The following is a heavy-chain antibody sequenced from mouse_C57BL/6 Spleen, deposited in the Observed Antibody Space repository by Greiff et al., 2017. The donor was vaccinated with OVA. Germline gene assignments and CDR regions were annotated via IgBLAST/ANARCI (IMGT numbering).Heavy chain of an antibody. CDR2: IDPETGGT. Sequence: QVQLPPSGAALVRPGASVTLSCKASGYTFTDYEMHWVKQTPVHGLEWIGAIDPETGGTAYNQKFKGKAILTADKSSSTAYMELRSLTSEDSAVYYCTRGATVVATRYWYFDVWGTGTTVTVSS. D-gene: IGHD1-1*01. CDR3: TRGATVVATRYWYFDV. CDR1: GYTFTDYE. J-gene: IGHJ1*03. V-gene: IGHV1-15*01.